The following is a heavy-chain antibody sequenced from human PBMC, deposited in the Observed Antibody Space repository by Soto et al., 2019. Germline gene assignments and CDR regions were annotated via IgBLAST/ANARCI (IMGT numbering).Heavy chain of an antibody. CDR3: AQQRVYCSDGSCYFVQ. J-gene: IGHJ4*02. Sequence: EVQLLESGGDLVQPGGSLRLSCAASGFTFSSYAMSWLRQAPGKGLEWVSAIGDSGRNTYYADSVKGQFTISRDNTKNILYLQMNSLRAEDTAVYYCAQQRVYCSDGSCYFVQWGQGTLVTVSP. CDR2: IGDSGRNT. CDR1: GFTFSSYA. V-gene: IGHV3-23*01. D-gene: IGHD2-15*01.